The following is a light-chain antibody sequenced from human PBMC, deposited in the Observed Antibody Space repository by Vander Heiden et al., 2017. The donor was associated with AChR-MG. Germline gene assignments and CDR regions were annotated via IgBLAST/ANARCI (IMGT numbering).Light chain of an antibody. J-gene: IGKJ2*01. CDR2: GAS. CDR1: QSVSSN. V-gene: IGKV3-15*01. Sequence: EVVMTQSPATLSVSPGERATLSCRASQSVSSNLAWYQQKPGQAPRLLISGASTRATGIPARFSGSGYGTEFTLTISSRQSEDFAVYFCQQYKNWPPYTFGQGTKLDIK. CDR3: QQYKNWPPYT.